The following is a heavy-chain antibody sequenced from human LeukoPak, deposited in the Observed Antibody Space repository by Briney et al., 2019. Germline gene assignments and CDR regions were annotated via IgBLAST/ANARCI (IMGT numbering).Heavy chain of an antibody. CDR2: IRSRAFGGTT. CDR3: TRPHSWSLFDY. D-gene: IGHD6-13*01. J-gene: IGHJ4*02. CDR1: GFMFCDNA. V-gene: IGHV3-49*04. Sequence: GGSLRLSCTTSGFMFCDNAMSWVRQAPGKGLEWVGFIRSRAFGGTTEYAASVKGRFTISRDDSKSIAYLQMNSLKTEDTAVYYSTRPHSWSLFDYWGQGTLVTVSS.